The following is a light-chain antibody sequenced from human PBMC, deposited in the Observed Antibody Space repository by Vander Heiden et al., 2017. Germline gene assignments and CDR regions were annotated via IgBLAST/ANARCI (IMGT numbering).Light chain of an antibody. CDR2: DSS. J-gene: IGKJ2*03. CDR1: QSVSNSY. V-gene: IGKV3-20*01. CDR3: QQYANSIGS. Sequence: IVLTQSPCTLSASPGERATISCRASQSVSNSYLAWYQQKPGQAPRLLIYDSSTMATDIPDRFSGSGSGTDFTLTISTLQPDDFGVYYCQQYANSIGSFGQGTKLEI.